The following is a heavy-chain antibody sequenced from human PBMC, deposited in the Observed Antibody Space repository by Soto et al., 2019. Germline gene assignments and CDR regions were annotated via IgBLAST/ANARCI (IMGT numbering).Heavy chain of an antibody. V-gene: IGHV3-48*01. CDR1: GFTFSSYS. D-gene: IGHD6-19*01. CDR3: ARDVAVYC. J-gene: IGHJ4*02. CDR2: ISSGSSTT. Sequence: GGSLRLSCAASGFTFSSYSMNWVRQAPGKGLEWVSYISSASSSYISSGSSTTYYADSVKGRFTISRDNAKNSLYLQMNSLRAEGTAVYYCARDVAVYCWGQGTLVTVSS.